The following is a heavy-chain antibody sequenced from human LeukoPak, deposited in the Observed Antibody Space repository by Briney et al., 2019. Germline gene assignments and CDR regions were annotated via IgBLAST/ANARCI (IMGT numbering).Heavy chain of an antibody. CDR1: GGTFSSYA. Sequence: ASVKVSCKASGGTFSSYAISWVRQAPGQGLEWMGGVIPIFGTANYAQKFQGRVTITADESTSTAYMELSSLRSEDTAVYYCARVLGNSGYETLDYWGQGTLVTVSS. J-gene: IGHJ4*02. CDR3: ARVLGNSGYETLDY. V-gene: IGHV1-69*13. D-gene: IGHD5-12*01. CDR2: VIPIFGTA.